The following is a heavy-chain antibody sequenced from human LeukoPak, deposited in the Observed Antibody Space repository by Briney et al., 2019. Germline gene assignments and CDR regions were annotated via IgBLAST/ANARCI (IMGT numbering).Heavy chain of an antibody. Sequence: SETLSLTCTVSGGSISTYYWSWIRQPPGKGLEWIGYIYNSGSTNYNPSLKSRVTISVDTSKNQFSLKLSSVTAADTAVYYCARESITGTTPYFDYWGQGTLVTVSS. J-gene: IGHJ4*02. CDR1: GGSISTYY. CDR3: ARESITGTTPYFDY. V-gene: IGHV4-59*01. CDR2: IYNSGST. D-gene: IGHD1-7*01.